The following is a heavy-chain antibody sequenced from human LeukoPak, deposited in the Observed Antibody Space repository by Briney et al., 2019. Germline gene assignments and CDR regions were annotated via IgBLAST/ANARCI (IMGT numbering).Heavy chain of an antibody. CDR2: VYYSGST. J-gene: IGHJ2*01. CDR1: GGSISNYY. Sequence: SETLSLTCTVSGGSISNYYWSWIRQPPGKGLEGIGYVYYSGSTNYNPSLKSQFTITVDTSKNQFSLKLSSVTAADTVVYYCARGVKIEYSSSSRNWYFDLWGRGTLVTVSS. D-gene: IGHD6-6*01. CDR3: ARGVKIEYSSSSRNWYFDL. V-gene: IGHV4-59*08.